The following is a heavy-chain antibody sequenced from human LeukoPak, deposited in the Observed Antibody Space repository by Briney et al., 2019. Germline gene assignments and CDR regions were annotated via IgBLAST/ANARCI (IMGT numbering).Heavy chain of an antibody. CDR1: GFTFSSYE. J-gene: IGHJ5*02. CDR3: ARDAGGCSSTSCYADWFDP. V-gene: IGHV3-30*04. CDR2: ISYDGSNK. D-gene: IGHD2-2*01. Sequence: PGGSLRLSCAASGFTFSSYEMNWVRQAPGKGLEWVAVISYDGSNKYYADSVKGRFTISRDNSKNTLYLQMNSLRAEDTAVYYCARDAGGCSSTSCYADWFDPWGQGTLVTVSS.